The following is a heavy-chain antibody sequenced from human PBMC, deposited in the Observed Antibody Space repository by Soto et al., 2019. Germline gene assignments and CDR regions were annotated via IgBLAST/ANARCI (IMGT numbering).Heavy chain of an antibody. Sequence: QVQLVESGGGVVQPGRSLRLSCAASGFNFNNYGMHWVRQAPGKGLEWVAVIWNDGNGYYYANSVKGRFTISRDNSKNTLYLQMSSLRAGDTAVYYCASRQISPPTRGAASARGGMDVWGQGTTVTVSS. D-gene: IGHD6-13*01. CDR3: ASRQISPPTRGAASARGGMDV. J-gene: IGHJ6*02. V-gene: IGHV3-33*01. CDR1: GFNFNNYG. CDR2: IWNDGNGY.